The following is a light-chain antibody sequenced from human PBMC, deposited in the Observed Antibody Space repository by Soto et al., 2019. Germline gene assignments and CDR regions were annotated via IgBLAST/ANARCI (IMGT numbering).Light chain of an antibody. Sequence: DIQMTQSPSSLSASVGDRVTITCQASQDISNYLNWYQQKPGKAPKLLIYDASNLETGVPSRFSGSGSGTDFTCTISRLQPEDIATYYCQQYDNLPPFTFGPGTKVDIK. J-gene: IGKJ3*01. CDR3: QQYDNLPPFT. CDR2: DAS. V-gene: IGKV1-33*01. CDR1: QDISNY.